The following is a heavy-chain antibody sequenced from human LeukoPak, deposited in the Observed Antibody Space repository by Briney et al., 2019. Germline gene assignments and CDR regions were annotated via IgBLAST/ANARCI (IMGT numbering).Heavy chain of an antibody. Sequence: ASVTVSCTASGYTFTSYAMHWVRQAPGQRLEWMGWINAGNGNTKYSQKFQGRVTITRDTSASTAYMELSSLRSEDTAVYYCARDPYYYYGMDVWGQGTTVTVSS. V-gene: IGHV1-3*01. CDR3: ARDPYYYYGMDV. CDR1: GYTFTSYA. CDR2: INAGNGNT. J-gene: IGHJ6*02.